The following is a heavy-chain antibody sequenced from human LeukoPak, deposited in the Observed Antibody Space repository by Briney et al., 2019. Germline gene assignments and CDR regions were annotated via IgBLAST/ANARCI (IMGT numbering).Heavy chain of an antibody. Sequence: ASVKVSCKASGGTFSGYAINWLRQAHGQELEWMGGIIPIPPTANYAQKFHGRVTITTDEFTTTAYMESSSLRSEDTAVYYCATGGVSDTTLVTRFDPWGQGTLVTVSS. J-gene: IGHJ5*02. V-gene: IGHV1-69*05. CDR1: GGTFSGYA. CDR2: IIPIPPTA. D-gene: IGHD5-18*01. CDR3: ATGGVSDTTLVTRFDP.